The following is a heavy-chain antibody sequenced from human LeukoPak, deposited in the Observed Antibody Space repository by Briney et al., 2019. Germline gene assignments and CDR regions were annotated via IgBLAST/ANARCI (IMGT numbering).Heavy chain of an antibody. CDR1: GGSISRYY. Sequence: SETLSLTCTVSGGSISRYYWNWFRQPPGKGLEWIGYIYYSGSTNYNPSLKSRVTISIDMSKNQFSLKLYSVTTADTAVCYCARDLRQQLVNNWFDPWGQGTLVTVSS. D-gene: IGHD6-13*01. V-gene: IGHV4-59*01. CDR3: ARDLRQQLVNNWFDP. CDR2: IYYSGST. J-gene: IGHJ5*02.